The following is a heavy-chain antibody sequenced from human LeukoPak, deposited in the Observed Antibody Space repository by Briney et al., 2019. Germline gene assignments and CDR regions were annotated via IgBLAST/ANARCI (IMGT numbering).Heavy chain of an antibody. V-gene: IGHV4-39*07. J-gene: IGHJ6*03. CDR3: ARESASKENYDSYYYYYMDV. D-gene: IGHD3-22*01. Sequence: SETLSLTCTVPGGSISSSSYYWGWIRQPPGKGLEWIGSIYYSGSTYYNPSLKSRVTISVDTSKNQFSLKLSSVTAADTAVYYCARESASKENYDSYYYYYMDVWGKGTTVTVSS. CDR1: GGSISSSSYY. CDR2: IYYSGST.